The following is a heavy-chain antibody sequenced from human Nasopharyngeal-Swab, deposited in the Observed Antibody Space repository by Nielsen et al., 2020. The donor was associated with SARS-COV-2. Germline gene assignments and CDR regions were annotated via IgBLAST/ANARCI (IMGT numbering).Heavy chain of an antibody. V-gene: IGHV3-74*01. CDR2: LHSDGSGT. J-gene: IGHJ4*02. CDR3: ARGGDGYSMDY. CDR1: GFTISRYW. Sequence: GESLKTSCAASGFTISRYWMLWVRHAPGKGLVWVSRLHSDGSGTTYADSVRGRFTISRDNAKTTLYLQMNSLRAEDTAVYYCARGGDGYSMDYWGQGTLVTVSS. D-gene: IGHD5-24*01.